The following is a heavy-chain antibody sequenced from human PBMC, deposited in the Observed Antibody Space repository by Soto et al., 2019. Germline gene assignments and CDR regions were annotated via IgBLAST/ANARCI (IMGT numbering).Heavy chain of an antibody. CDR2: INAGNGNT. CDR3: ARDLGGWPDY. J-gene: IGHJ4*02. V-gene: IGHV1-3*01. Sequence: GTSVKVSCKASGYTFTSFAMHWVRQAPGQRLEWMGWINAGNGNTKYSQKFQGRVTITRDTSASTAYMELSSLRSEDTAVYYCARDLGGWPDYWGQGTLVTSPQ. D-gene: IGHD2-15*01. CDR1: GYTFTSFA.